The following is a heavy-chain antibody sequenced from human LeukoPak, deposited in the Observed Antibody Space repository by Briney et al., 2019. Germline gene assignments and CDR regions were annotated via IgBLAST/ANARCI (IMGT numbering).Heavy chain of an antibody. V-gene: IGHV3-66*02. CDR2: IYSGGST. CDR1: GFTVSSSY. Sequence: PGGSLRLSCAASGFTVSSSYMNWVRQAPGKGLEWVSVIYSGGSTYYTDSVKGRFTISRDNSKNTLYLQMNSLRTEDTAVYYCVRNAFDTWGQGTRVIVSS. CDR3: VRNAFDT. J-gene: IGHJ3*02.